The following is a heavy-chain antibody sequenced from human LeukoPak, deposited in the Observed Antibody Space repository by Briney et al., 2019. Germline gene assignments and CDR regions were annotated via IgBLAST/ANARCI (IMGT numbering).Heavy chain of an antibody. J-gene: IGHJ3*02. CDR3: ARHYSSGWYRAFDI. V-gene: IGHV4-38-2*01. D-gene: IGHD6-19*01. CDR2: IYHSGST. Sequence: SETLPLTCDVSGYSISSGYYWGWVRQPPGKGLEWIGSIYHSGSTYYSPSLKSRVTISVDTSKSQFSLRLSSVTAADTAVYYCARHYSSGWYRAFDIWGQGTMVTVSS. CDR1: GYSISSGYY.